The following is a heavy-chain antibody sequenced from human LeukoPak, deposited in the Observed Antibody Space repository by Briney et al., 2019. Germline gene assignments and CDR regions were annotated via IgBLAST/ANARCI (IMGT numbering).Heavy chain of an antibody. D-gene: IGHD4-17*01. Sequence: GESLKISCKGSGYSFTSYWIGWVRQMPGKGLEWMGIIYPDDSDTRYSPSFQGQVTVSADKSISTAYLQWSSLKASDTAMYYCARQPMTTVTTMDYWGQGTLVTVSS. V-gene: IGHV5-51*01. CDR1: GYSFTSYW. J-gene: IGHJ4*02. CDR2: IYPDDSDT. CDR3: ARQPMTTVTTMDY.